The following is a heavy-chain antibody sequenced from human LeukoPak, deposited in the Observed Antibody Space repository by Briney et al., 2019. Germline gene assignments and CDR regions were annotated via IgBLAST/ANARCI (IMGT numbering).Heavy chain of an antibody. CDR3: VVGGSPGY. Sequence: GGSLRLSCAASGLAFSAYKMHWVRQAPRKGLVWVSRISTDGYTTDYADFVQGRFTASRDSTKNTWSLEMNSLRAEDTAVYYCVVGGSPGYWGQGTLVTVSS. CDR2: ISTDGYTT. CDR1: GLAFSAYK. V-gene: IGHV3-74*01. J-gene: IGHJ4*02. D-gene: IGHD2-15*01.